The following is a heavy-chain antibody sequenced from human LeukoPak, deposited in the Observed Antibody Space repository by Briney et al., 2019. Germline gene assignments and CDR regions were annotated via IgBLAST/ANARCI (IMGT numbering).Heavy chain of an antibody. CDR2: ISSSSSYT. V-gene: IGHV3-11*06. Sequence: PGGSLRLSCAASGFTFSDYYMSWIRQAPGKGLEWVSYISSSSSYTNYADSVKGRFTISRDNAKNSLYLQMNSLRAEDTAVYYCARLYSGYARGFDYWGQGTLVTVSS. D-gene: IGHD5-12*01. J-gene: IGHJ4*02. CDR3: ARLYSGYARGFDY. CDR1: GFTFSDYY.